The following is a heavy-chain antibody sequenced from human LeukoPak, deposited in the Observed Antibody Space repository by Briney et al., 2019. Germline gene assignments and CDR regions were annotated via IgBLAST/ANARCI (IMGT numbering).Heavy chain of an antibody. Sequence: GGSLRLSCAAPGFTFSSYAMSSVRQAPGKGLEWVSAISGSGGSTYYADSVKGRFTISRDNSKNTLYLQMNSLRAEGTAVYYCAKGFNSGSYYYFDYWGQGTLVTVSS. V-gene: IGHV3-23*01. D-gene: IGHD1-26*01. CDR1: GFTFSSYA. CDR3: AKGFNSGSYYYFDY. CDR2: ISGSGGST. J-gene: IGHJ4*02.